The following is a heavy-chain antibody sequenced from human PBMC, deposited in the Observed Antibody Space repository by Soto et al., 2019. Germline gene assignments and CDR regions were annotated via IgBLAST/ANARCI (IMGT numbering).Heavy chain of an antibody. V-gene: IGHV5-10-1*01. Sequence: PVESLKISCKGSGYIFTSYWISWFLEMPVKGLEWMGRIDPSDSYTNYSPSFQGHVTISADKSISTAYLQWSSLKASDTAMYYCAGPTAMATSYYYGMDVWGQGTTVTVSS. CDR1: GYIFTSYW. CDR3: AGPTAMATSYYYGMDV. CDR2: IDPSDSYT. J-gene: IGHJ6*02. D-gene: IGHD5-18*01.